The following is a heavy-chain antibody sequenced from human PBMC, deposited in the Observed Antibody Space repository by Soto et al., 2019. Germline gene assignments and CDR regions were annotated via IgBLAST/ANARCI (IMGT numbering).Heavy chain of an antibody. CDR3: TRAACGGGRCYTAGAFDI. CDR2: TYYRSKWYN. J-gene: IGHJ3*02. D-gene: IGHD2-15*01. V-gene: IGHV6-1*01. CDR1: GDSVSSNSAA. Sequence: PSQTLSLTCAISGDSVSSNSAAWNWVRQSPSRGLEWLGRTYYRSKWYNDYAASVTSRISINPDTSQNQISLQLNSVSFEDTAVYYCTRAACGGGRCYTAGAFDIWGQGTMVTVSS.